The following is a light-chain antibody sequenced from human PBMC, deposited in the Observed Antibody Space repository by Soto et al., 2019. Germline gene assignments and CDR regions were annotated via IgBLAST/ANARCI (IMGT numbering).Light chain of an antibody. V-gene: IGLV2-14*01. J-gene: IGLJ3*02. CDR3: SSYTSSNSLVV. CDR2: EVT. Sequence: QSALTQPASVSGSPGQSITISCTGTGSDIGGYNYVSWYQQHPGKAPKLIIYEVTNRPSGVSNRFSGSKSDNTASLTLSGLQAEDEADYYCSSYTSSNSLVVVGGGTQLTVL. CDR1: GSDIGGYNY.